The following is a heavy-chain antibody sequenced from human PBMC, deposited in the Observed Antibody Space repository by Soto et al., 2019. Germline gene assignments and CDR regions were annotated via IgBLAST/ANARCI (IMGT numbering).Heavy chain of an antibody. J-gene: IGHJ4*02. Sequence: QVQLQESGPGLVKPSGTLSLTCAVSGGSISSDNWWSWVRQPPGKGLEWIGEMYRSGNTNYNPSLKSRVTRSVDKSKNQFSLKLSSVTAADTAVYYCARGASNWPLDYWGQGTLVTVSS. CDR1: GGSISSDNW. CDR3: ARGASNWPLDY. V-gene: IGHV4-4*02. CDR2: MYRSGNT. D-gene: IGHD6-13*01.